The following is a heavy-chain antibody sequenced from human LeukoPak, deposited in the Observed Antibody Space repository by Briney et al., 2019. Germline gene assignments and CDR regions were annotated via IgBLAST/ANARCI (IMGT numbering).Heavy chain of an antibody. Sequence: SVKVSCKASGYTFTSYYMHWVRQAPGQGLEWMGGIIPIFGTANYAQKFQGRVTITADESTSTAYMELSSLRSEDTAVYYCAVAVAGNGYYYYGMDVWGQGTTVTVSS. CDR3: AVAVAGNGYYYYGMDV. V-gene: IGHV1-69*13. CDR1: GYTFTSYY. D-gene: IGHD6-19*01. J-gene: IGHJ6*02. CDR2: IIPIFGTA.